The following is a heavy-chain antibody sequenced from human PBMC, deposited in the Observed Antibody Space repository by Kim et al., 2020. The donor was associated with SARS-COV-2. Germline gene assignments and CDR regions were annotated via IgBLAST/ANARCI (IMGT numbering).Heavy chain of an antibody. CDR1: GAYITNHY. CDR2: VYHSGST. Sequence: SETLSLTCTVSGAYITNHYWSWIRQPTGKGLEWIGNVYHSGSTSYKPSLKSRVTMSVETSKRQFSLQLTSVTAADTAIYYCVREGYFDGGSFFFEFWGQG. D-gene: IGHD3-3*01. CDR3: VREGYFDGGSFFFEF. J-gene: IGHJ1*01. V-gene: IGHV4-59*11.